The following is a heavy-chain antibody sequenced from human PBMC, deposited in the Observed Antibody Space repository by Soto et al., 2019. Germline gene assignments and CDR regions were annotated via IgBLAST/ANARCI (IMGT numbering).Heavy chain of an antibody. Sequence: PSETLSLTCAVSGCSIYSGVHYWSWIRQHPGKGLEWIGYIYYSGSTYYNPSLKSRVTMSVDTSKNQFSLKLSSVTAADTAVYYCARLNYGSGSDADWFDPWGQGTLVTASS. CDR2: IYYSGST. J-gene: IGHJ5*02. D-gene: IGHD3-10*01. CDR3: ARLNYGSGSDADWFDP. CDR1: GCSIYSGVHY. V-gene: IGHV4-31*11.